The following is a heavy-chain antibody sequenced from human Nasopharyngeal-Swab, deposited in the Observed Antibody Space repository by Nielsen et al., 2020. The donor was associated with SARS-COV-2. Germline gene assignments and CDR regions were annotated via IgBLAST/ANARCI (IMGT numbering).Heavy chain of an antibody. J-gene: IGHJ6*02. Sequence: GESLKISCAASGFTFSSYAMSWVRQAPGKGLEWVSIISGSGDTTYYADSVNDRFTISRDNSKNTLYLQMNSLRAEDTAVYYCAKDHPRGGYYYGMDVWGQGTTVTVSS. CDR1: GFTFSSYA. CDR3: AKDHPRGGYYYGMDV. CDR2: ISGSGDTT. D-gene: IGHD3-10*01. V-gene: IGHV3-23*01.